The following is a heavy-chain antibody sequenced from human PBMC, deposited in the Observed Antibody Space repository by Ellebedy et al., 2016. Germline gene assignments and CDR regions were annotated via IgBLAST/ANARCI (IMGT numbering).Heavy chain of an antibody. CDR2: MNPNSGET. J-gene: IGHJ4*02. Sequence: ASVKVSCXASGYTFTSYDINWVRQAPGQGPEWMGRMNPNSGETGFVQKFQGRLIMTRDTSITTAYMELTSLTSEDTAVYYCARDRMAKLPFWGQGTMVTVSS. D-gene: IGHD5-24*01. V-gene: IGHV1-8*01. CDR3: ARDRMAKLPF. CDR1: GYTFTSYD.